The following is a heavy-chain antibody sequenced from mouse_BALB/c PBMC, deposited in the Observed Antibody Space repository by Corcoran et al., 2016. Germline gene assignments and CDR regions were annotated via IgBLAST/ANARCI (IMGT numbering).Heavy chain of an antibody. CDR3: ARSTYGSSYALLYYFDY. D-gene: IGHD1-1*01. CDR2: INTYTGEP. CDR1: GYTFTNYG. Sequence: QIQLVQSGPELKKPGETVKISCKASGYTFTNYGMNWVKQAPGKGLKWMGWINTYTGEPTYADDFKGRFAFSLETSVSTAYLQINNLKNEDTATYFCARSTYGSSYALLYYFDYWGQGTPFPVSA. J-gene: IGHJ2*01. V-gene: IGHV9-3-1*01.